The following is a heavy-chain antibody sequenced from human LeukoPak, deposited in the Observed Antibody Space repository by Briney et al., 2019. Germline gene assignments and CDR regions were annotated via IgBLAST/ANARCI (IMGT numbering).Heavy chain of an antibody. CDR1: GFTFSSYA. D-gene: IGHD3-22*01. V-gene: IGHV3-30-3*01. J-gene: IGHJ4*02. CDR2: ISYDGSNK. CDR3: ARALADYYDSSGDYYFDY. Sequence: GGSLRLSCAASGFTFSSYAMHWVRQAPGKGLEWVAVISYDGSNKYYADSVKGRFTISRDNSKNTLYLQMNSLRAEDTAVYYCARALADYYDSSGDYYFDYWGQGTLVTVSS.